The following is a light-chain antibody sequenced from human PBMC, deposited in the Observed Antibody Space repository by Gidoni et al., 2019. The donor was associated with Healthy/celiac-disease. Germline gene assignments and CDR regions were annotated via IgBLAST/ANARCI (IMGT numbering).Light chain of an antibody. CDR2: NAS. CDR3: QQYNSYWT. J-gene: IGKJ1*01. V-gene: IGKV1-5*03. Sequence: DIQMTQSPSTLSASVGDRVTITCRASQSISSWLAWYQQKPGKAPKLLIYNASSLESGVPSRFSGSGSGTEFTLTISSLQPDDFAPYYCQQYNSYWTFXQXTKVEIK. CDR1: QSISSW.